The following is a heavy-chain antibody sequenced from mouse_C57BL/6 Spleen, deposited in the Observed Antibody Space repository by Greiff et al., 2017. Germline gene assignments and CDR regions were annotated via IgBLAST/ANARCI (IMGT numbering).Heavy chain of an antibody. D-gene: IGHD2-1*01. CDR1: GYTFTSYW. J-gene: IGHJ4*01. V-gene: IGHV1-55*01. CDR2: IYPGSGST. Sequence: QVQLQQPGAELVKPGASVKMSCKASGYTFTSYWITWVKQRPGQGLEWIGDIYPGSGSTNYNEKFKSKATLTVDTSSSTAYMQLSSLTSEDSAVYYCARGNYGNYVNYYAMDYWGQGTSVTVSS. CDR3: ARGNYGNYVNYYAMDY.